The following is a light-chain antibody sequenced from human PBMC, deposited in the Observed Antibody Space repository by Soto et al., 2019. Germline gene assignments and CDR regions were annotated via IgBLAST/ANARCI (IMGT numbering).Light chain of an antibody. CDR3: SSYTTSNTRQIV. V-gene: IGLV2-14*03. CDR2: DVS. CDR1: SSDDGGYNY. Sequence: QSALTQPASVSGSPGQSITISCTGISSDDGGYNYVSWYQHHPGKAPKLMIYDVSNRPSGVSNRFSGSKSGNTASLTISGLQPEDEADYYCSSYTTSNTRQIVFGTGTKLTVL. J-gene: IGLJ1*01.